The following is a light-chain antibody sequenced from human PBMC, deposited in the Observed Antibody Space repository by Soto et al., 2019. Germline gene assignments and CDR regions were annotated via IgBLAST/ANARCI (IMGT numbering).Light chain of an antibody. J-gene: IGKJ1*01. CDR2: GAS. V-gene: IGKV3-20*01. CDR1: QSVSSTF. Sequence: EIVLTKSPGTLSLSQGERATLSCRASQSVSSTFLAWYQQKPGQAPRLLIYGASSRATGIPDRFSGSGSGTDFTLTISRLEPEDFAVYYCQQYGSSPTTFGQVAKVDIK. CDR3: QQYGSSPTT.